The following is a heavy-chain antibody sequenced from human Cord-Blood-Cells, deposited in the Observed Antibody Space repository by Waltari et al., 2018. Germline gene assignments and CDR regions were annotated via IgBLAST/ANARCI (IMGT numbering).Heavy chain of an antibody. CDR3: AKDKGSSWYRSDY. J-gene: IGHJ4*02. Sequence: QVQLVESGGGVVQLGRSLRLSCADSGFAFSSYALHRCRLAPGMGLEWVAVISYDGSNKYYADSVKGRFTISRDNSKNTLYLQMNSLRAEDTAVYYCAKDKGSSWYRSDYWGQGTLVTVSS. D-gene: IGHD6-13*01. CDR1: GFAFSSYA. V-gene: IGHV3-30*18. CDR2: ISYDGSNK.